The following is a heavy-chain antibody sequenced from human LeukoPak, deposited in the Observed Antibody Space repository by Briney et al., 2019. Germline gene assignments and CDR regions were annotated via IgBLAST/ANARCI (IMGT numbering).Heavy chain of an antibody. CDR1: GYTFTSYG. D-gene: IGHD3-22*01. V-gene: IGHV1-18*01. CDR2: ISAYNGNT. J-gene: IGHJ4*02. Sequence: ASVTVSCKASGYTFTSYGISWVRQAPGQGLEWMGWISAYNGNTNYAQKLQGRVTMTTDTSTSTAYMELRSLRSDDTAVYYCARVMGYYYDSSGYRFDYWGQGTLVTVSS. CDR3: ARVMGYYYDSSGYRFDY.